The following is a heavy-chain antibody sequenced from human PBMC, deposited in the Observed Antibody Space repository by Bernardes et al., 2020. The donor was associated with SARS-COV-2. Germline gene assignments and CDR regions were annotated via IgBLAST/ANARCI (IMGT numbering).Heavy chain of an antibody. CDR3: ARDLQSRDYYDSSWDFDL. Sequence: ASVKVSCKASGYTFTSYDIVWVRQAPGQGLEWIGWISACNGNTNYAQKFQGRVTMTTDTSTSTAYMELRSLRSDDTAVYYCARDLQSRDYYDSSWDFDLWGRGTLVTVSS. D-gene: IGHD3-22*01. J-gene: IGHJ2*01. CDR1: GYTFTSYD. CDR2: ISACNGNT. V-gene: IGHV1-18*04.